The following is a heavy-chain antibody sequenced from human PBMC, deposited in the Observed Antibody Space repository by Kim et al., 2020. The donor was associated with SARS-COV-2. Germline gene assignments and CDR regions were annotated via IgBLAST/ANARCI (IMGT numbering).Heavy chain of an antibody. CDR3: AKETHYYGSGLNHY. J-gene: IGHJ4*02. Sequence: ADSVKGRFTISRDNSKNTLYLQMNSLRAEDTAVYYCAKETHYYGSGLNHYWGQGTLVTVSS. D-gene: IGHD3-10*01. V-gene: IGHV3-23*01.